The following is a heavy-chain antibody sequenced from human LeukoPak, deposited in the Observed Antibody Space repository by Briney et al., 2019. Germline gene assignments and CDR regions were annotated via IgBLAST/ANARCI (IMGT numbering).Heavy chain of an antibody. Sequence: SETLSLTCTVSGYSISSGYYWGWIRQPPGKGLEWIGSIYHSGSTYYNPSLKSRVTISVDTSKNQFSLKLSSVTAADTAVYYCARDSDAFDIWGQGTMVTVSS. CDR1: GYSISSGYY. CDR3: ARDSDAFDI. V-gene: IGHV4-38-2*02. J-gene: IGHJ3*02. CDR2: IYHSGST.